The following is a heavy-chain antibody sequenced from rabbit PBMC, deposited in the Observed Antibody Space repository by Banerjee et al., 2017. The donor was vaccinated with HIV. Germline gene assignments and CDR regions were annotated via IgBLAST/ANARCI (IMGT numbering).Heavy chain of an antibody. Sequence: QGQLVESGGGLVKPEGSLTLTCTASGFSFSSSYYMCWVRQAPGKGLEWIACMDAGSTGTTHYASWAKGRFTISKTSSTTVTLQMTSLTAADTATYFCARGAGIHYADLWGPGTLVTVS. V-gene: IGHV1S45*01. D-gene: IGHD4-2*01. CDR3: ARGAGIHYADL. J-gene: IGHJ4*01. CDR1: GFSFSSSYY. CDR2: MDAGSTGTT.